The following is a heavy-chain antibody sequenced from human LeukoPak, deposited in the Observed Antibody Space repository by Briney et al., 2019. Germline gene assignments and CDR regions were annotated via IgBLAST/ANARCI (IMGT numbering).Heavy chain of an antibody. J-gene: IGHJ4*02. V-gene: IGHV1-2*02. CDR2: INPNSGGT. D-gene: IGHD3-3*01. CDR3: ARAIIFGVVPEDY. Sequence: ASVKVSCKASGYTFTGYYMNWVRQAPGQGLEWMGWINPNSGGTNYAQKFQGKVTMTRDTSISTAYMELSRLRSDDTAVYYCARAIIFGVVPEDYWGQGTLVTVSS. CDR1: GYTFTGYY.